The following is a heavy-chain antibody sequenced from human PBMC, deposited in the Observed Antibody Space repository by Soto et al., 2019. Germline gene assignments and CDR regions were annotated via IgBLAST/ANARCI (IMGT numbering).Heavy chain of an antibody. J-gene: IGHJ4*02. Sequence: EVQLVESGGGLVQPGGSLRLSCAASGFTFSSYSMNWVRQAPGKGLEWVSYISSSSSTRSYADSVKGRFTISRDNAKNSLYLQMNSLRAEDTAVYYCARAIYDFWSGYYFIPSTGFDYWGQGTLVTVSS. CDR1: GFTFSSYS. CDR2: ISSSSSTR. V-gene: IGHV3-48*01. D-gene: IGHD3-3*01. CDR3: ARAIYDFWSGYYFIPSTGFDY.